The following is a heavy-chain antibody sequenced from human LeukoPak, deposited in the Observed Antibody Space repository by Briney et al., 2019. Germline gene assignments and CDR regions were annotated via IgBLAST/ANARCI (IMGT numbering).Heavy chain of an antibody. Sequence: SETLSLTCAVSGGSISSNWWSWVRQPPGKGLEWIGEIYHSGTTNSNPSLKSRVTISVDKTKNQFSLSLSSVTAADTAVYYCARRIAITGLRGFDYWGQGTLVTVSS. CDR2: IYHSGTT. D-gene: IGHD1-20*01. CDR1: GGSISSNW. J-gene: IGHJ4*02. CDR3: ARRIAITGLRGFDY. V-gene: IGHV4-4*02.